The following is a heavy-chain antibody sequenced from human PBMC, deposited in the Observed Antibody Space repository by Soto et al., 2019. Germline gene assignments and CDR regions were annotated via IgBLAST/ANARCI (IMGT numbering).Heavy chain of an antibody. Sequence: QVQLQESGPGLVKPSQTLSLTCTVSGGSISSGGYYWSWIRQHPGKGLDWIGYIYYSGSTYYNPALKSRVTVAVDTSKNQFSLKLSSVTAADTAVYYCAREAILTGYYQPAFDYWGQGTLVTVSS. CDR2: IYYSGST. CDR1: GGSISSGGYY. D-gene: IGHD3-9*01. V-gene: IGHV4-31*03. J-gene: IGHJ4*02. CDR3: AREAILTGYYQPAFDY.